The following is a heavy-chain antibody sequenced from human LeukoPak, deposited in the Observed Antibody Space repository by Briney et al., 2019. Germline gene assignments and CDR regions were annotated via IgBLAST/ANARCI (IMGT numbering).Heavy chain of an antibody. D-gene: IGHD3-3*01. V-gene: IGHV3-30*18. Sequence: GRSLRLSCAASGFTFSSYGMHWVRQAPGKGLEWVAVISYDGSNKYYADSVKGRFTISRDNSKNTLYLQMNSLRAEDTAVYHCAKGQYDFWSGYHYYYYGMDVWGQGTTVTVSS. CDR3: AKGQYDFWSGYHYYYYGMDV. CDR2: ISYDGSNK. CDR1: GFTFSSYG. J-gene: IGHJ6*02.